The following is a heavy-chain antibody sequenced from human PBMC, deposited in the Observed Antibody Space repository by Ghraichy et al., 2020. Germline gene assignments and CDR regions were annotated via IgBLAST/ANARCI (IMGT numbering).Heavy chain of an antibody. CDR1: GGSFSTYY. Sequence: SDTLSLTCTVSGGSFSTYYWAWTRQPPRQGLEWIGCIFYGGNSNYNPSLNRRVTFSVDTSRNQFPLNLSSVTAAAPAVYYCARDSNPLVRYFDLWGRGTLVTVSS. CDR2: IFYGGNS. J-gene: IGHJ2*01. V-gene: IGHV4-59*01. CDR3: ARDSNPLVRYFDL. D-gene: IGHD2-8*02.